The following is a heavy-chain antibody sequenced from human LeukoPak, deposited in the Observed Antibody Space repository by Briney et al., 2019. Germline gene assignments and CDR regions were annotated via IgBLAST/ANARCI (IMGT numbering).Heavy chain of an antibody. CDR1: GFTFSSYG. CDR2: IWYDGSNK. V-gene: IGHV3-33*06. CDR3: AKDPRGSYSRDYYYYMDV. Sequence: GGSLRLSCAVSGFTFSSYGMHWVRQAPGKGLEWVAVIWYDGSNKYYADSVKGRFTISRDNSKNTLYLQMNSLRAEDAAVYYCAKDPRGSYSRDYYYYMDVWAKGPRSPSP. D-gene: IGHD1-26*01. J-gene: IGHJ6*03.